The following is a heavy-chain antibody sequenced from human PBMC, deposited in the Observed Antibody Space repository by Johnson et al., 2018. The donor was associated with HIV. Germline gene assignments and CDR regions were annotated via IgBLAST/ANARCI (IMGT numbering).Heavy chain of an antibody. CDR2: ISYDGSNK. D-gene: IGHD6-6*01. Sequence: QVQLVESGGGVVQPGRSLRLSCAGSGFTFSSYGMHWVRQAPGKGLEWVALISYDGSNKYYADSVKGRFTISRDNSKNTLDLQMNSLRAEDMAVYYCAKGQYSSSPCAFDIWGQGTMVTVSP. CDR1: GFTFSSYG. CDR3: AKGQYSSSPCAFDI. V-gene: IGHV3-30*18. J-gene: IGHJ3*02.